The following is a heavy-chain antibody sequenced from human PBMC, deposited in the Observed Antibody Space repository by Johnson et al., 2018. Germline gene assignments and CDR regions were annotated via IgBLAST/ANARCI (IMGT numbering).Heavy chain of an antibody. CDR1: GFTFSNYW. V-gene: IGHV3-74*01. D-gene: IGHD3-16*02. CDR3: ARGIEGWLRGY. Sequence: VQLQESGGGSVQPGGSLRLSCAASGFTFSNYWMHWVRQAPGKGLVWVSRINSEGDSTNYADSVTGRCTISRDNAKKTVYLQRNSLSADDTAVYHCARGIEGWLRGYWGHGTLVTVSS. J-gene: IGHJ4*01. CDR2: INSEGDST.